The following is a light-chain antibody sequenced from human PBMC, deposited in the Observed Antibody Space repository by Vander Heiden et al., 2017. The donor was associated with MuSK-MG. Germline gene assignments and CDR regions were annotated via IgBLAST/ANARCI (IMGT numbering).Light chain of an antibody. CDR2: DVT. Sequence: QSALSHPRTVSGSPGQSVTIPCTGTSSDGGDFDYVYWYQQHPGKAPKLFVYDVTKRPSGVPDRFSGSKSGNTASLTISGLQAEDDADYYCCSYAGSHTFVVFGGGTKLTVL. V-gene: IGLV2-11*01. J-gene: IGLJ2*01. CDR3: CSYAGSHTFVV. CDR1: SSDGGDFDY.